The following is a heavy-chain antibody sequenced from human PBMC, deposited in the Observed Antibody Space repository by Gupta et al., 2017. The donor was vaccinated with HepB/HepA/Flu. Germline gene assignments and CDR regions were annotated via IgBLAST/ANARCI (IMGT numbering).Heavy chain of an antibody. V-gene: IGHV4-59*01. CDR2: IFYSGIT. CDR3: ARETGSSSWYQDTVKWSDP. D-gene: IGHD6-13*01. J-gene: IGHJ5*02. Sequence: QVQLQESGPGLVKPSETLSLTCTDSGGCIGNYYWNCFLHPPAKGLEWIGYIFYSGITNYNPSLKIRVTISVDTSKTQFFLNLNSVTAADTAVYYCARETGSSSWYQDTVKWSDPWGQGTLVTVSS. CDR1: GGCIGNYY.